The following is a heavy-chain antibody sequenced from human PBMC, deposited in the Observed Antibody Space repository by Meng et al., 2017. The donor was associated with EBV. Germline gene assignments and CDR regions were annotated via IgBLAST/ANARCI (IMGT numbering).Heavy chain of an antibody. Sequence: QVQLVQSAAAVKKPGWSVKVSCKTSGGPFRYDAISWVRQAPGQGLEWLGGFLPRLGATNYAQKFHGRVTITADESTSTHYMDLSSLRSEDTAIYYCARESGRGYTPDYWGQGTLVTVSS. J-gene: IGHJ4*02. CDR3: ARESGRGYTPDY. CDR2: FLPRLGAT. V-gene: IGHV1-69*01. CDR1: GGPFRYDA. D-gene: IGHD3-10*01.